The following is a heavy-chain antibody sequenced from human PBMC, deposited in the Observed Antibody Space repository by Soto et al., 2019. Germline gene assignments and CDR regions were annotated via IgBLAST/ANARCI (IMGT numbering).Heavy chain of an antibody. CDR1: GFTFSSFW. CDR3: VQGGFFYTSP. V-gene: IGHV3-7*03. J-gene: IGHJ5*02. CDR2: IKQDGSEK. D-gene: IGHD3-16*01. Sequence: EEELVESGGGLVQPGGSLRLSCAASGFTFSSFWMSWVRQGQGKELELVAKIKQDGSEKYYVDSVKGRFTISRDNAENSLYLQMNSLRAEDTAVYYCVQGGFFYTSPWGQGTLVTVSS.